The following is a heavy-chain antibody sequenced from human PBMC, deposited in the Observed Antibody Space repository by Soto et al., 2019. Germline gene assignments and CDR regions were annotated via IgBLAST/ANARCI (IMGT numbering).Heavy chain of an antibody. Sequence: EVQLLESGGGLVQPGVSLRLSCAASGFTFSSYDMSWVRQAPGKGLEWVSAISGSGGSTYYADSVKGRFTISRDNSKNKLYMQMNRLRAEDTAVYYCANGRYYYDSRAYFAYWGQGNLVNLSA. CDR2: ISGSGGST. CDR1: GFTFSSYD. D-gene: IGHD3-22*01. V-gene: IGHV3-23*01. CDR3: ANGRYYYDSRAYFAY. J-gene: IGHJ4*02.